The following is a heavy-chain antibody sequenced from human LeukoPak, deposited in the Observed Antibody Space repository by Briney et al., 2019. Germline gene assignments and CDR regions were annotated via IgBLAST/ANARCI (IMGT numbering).Heavy chain of an antibody. V-gene: IGHV1-46*01. D-gene: IGHD5-18*01. Sequence: ASVKVSCKASGYTFTSSDINWVRQAPGQGLEWMGIINPSGGSTSYAQKFQGRVTMTRDTSTSTVYMELSSLRSEDTAVYYCARGTFRYSYGYRYFDYWGQGTLVTVSS. CDR1: GYTFTSSD. CDR3: ARGTFRYSYGYRYFDY. J-gene: IGHJ4*02. CDR2: INPSGGST.